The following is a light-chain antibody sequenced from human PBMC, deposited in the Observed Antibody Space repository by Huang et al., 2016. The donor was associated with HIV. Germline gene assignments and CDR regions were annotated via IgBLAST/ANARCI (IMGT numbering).Light chain of an antibody. J-gene: IGKJ1*01. CDR3: QQYNSWPGT. Sequence: EIVMTQSPATLSVSPGESATLSCRASQSVSSNLGWYQQKPGQAPRRLIYSASTRAKWIPARFSGRGSGKEFTLTLSRLQSEDFAVYHCQQYNSWPGTFGQGTKVEIK. CDR1: QSVSSN. V-gene: IGKV3-15*01. CDR2: SAS.